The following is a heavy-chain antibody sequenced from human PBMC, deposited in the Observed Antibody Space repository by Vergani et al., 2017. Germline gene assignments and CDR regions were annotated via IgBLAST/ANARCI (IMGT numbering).Heavy chain of an antibody. Sequence: QVQLVESGGGVVQPGRSLRLSCAASGFTFRSYGIHWVRQAPGKGLEWVAVISYDGSSRYYADSVKGRFTISRDNSKKTLYLQMNSLRAEDTAVYYCAKFRPLTGYSEEDAFDIWGQGTMVTVSS. CDR3: AKFRPLTGYSEEDAFDI. D-gene: IGHD3-9*01. CDR2: ISYDGSSR. J-gene: IGHJ3*02. CDR1: GFTFRSYG. V-gene: IGHV3-30*18.